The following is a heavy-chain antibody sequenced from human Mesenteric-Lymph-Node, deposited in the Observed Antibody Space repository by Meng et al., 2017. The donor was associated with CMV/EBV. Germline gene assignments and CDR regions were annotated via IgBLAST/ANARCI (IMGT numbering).Heavy chain of an antibody. J-gene: IGHJ4*02. CDR3: ASAVAGNFDY. CDR2: IYYSGST. Sequence: TCTVSGGSISSGGYYWSWIRQHPGKGLEWIGYIYYSGSTYYNPSLKSRVTISVDTSKNQFSLKLSSVTAADTAAYYCASAVAGNFDYWGQGTLVTVSS. CDR1: GGSISSGGYY. D-gene: IGHD6-19*01. V-gene: IGHV4-31*03.